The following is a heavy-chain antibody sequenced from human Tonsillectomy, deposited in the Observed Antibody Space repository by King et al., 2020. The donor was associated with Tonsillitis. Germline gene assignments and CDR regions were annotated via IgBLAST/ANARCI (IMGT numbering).Heavy chain of an antibody. CDR3: AKGRARGQLFLRGAWCLDY. CDR2: ISYDGSNK. CDR1: GFTFSTYG. Sequence: QVQLVESGGGVVQPGRSLRLSCAISGFTFSTYGMHWVRQAPGKGLEWVAVISYDGSNKYYSDSVKGRFTVSRDNSKNTLYLQMNSLRPEDTAIYYCAKGRARGQLFLRGAWCLDYWGQGNLVTVSS. V-gene: IGHV3-30*18. J-gene: IGHJ4*02. D-gene: IGHD2-21*02.